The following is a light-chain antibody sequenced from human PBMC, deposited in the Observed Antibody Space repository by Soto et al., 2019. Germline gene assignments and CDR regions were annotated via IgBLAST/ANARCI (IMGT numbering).Light chain of an antibody. J-gene: IGKJ1*01. CDR2: LGS. Sequence: EIVMAQSPPSLPVTPGEPSSISCRSSQSLLHSNGYNYLDWYLQRPGQSPQLLIYLGSNRASGVPDRFSGSGSGTEFTLKISRVEAEDVGVYYCMQASQLRTFGQGTKVDIK. V-gene: IGKV2-28*01. CDR1: QSLLHSNGYNY. CDR3: MQASQLRT.